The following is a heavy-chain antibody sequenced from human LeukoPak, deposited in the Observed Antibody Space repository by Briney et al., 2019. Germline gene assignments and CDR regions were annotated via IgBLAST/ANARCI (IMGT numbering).Heavy chain of an antibody. CDR3: AREGRYYDSSGYQY. CDR1: GGSFSGYY. V-gene: IGHV4-34*01. D-gene: IGHD3-22*01. CDR2: INHSGST. J-gene: IGHJ4*02. Sequence: SETLSLTCAVYGGSFSGYYWSWIRQPPGKGLEWIGEINHSGSTNYNPSLKSRVTISVDTSKNQFSLKLSSVTAADTAVYYCAREGRYYDSSGYQYWGQGTLVTVSS.